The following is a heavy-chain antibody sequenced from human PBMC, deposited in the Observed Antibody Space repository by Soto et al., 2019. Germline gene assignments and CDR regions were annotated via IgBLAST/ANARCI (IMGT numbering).Heavy chain of an antibody. CDR2: ILYSGST. CDR3: ARERTTGTAWARHFHYYGLDV. Sequence: QVGLQESGPGLVKPSETLSLTCTVSGDSISNYYWTWVRQSPGKGLEWIGYILYSGSTNYNPSLKSRVAMSVDTSKNQFFLKLTSVSAADTAVYYCARERTTGTAWARHFHYYGLDVWGRGTTVIVS. J-gene: IGHJ6*02. D-gene: IGHD2-21*02. CDR1: GDSISNYY. V-gene: IGHV4-59*12.